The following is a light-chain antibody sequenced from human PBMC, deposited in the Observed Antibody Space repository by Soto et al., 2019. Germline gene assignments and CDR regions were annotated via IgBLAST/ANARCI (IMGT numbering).Light chain of an antibody. CDR3: QQYNNWPPYT. CDR2: GAS. J-gene: IGKJ2*01. V-gene: IGKV3D-15*01. CDR1: QSVSSN. Sequence: EIVMTQSPATLSVSPGERATLSCRASQSVSSNLAWYQQKPGQAPRLLIYGASIRATGIPARFSGSGSGTEFTLTIRSLQSEDFAVYYCQQYNNWPPYTFGQGTKLELK.